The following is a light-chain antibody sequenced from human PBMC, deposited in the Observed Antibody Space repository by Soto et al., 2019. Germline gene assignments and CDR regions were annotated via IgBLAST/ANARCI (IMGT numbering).Light chain of an antibody. CDR1: QSVGSN. Sequence: EVVLTQSPATLSLSPGAGATRSCRASQSVGSNLAWYQQKPGQTPRVLIYGASTRAIGIPARFSGSGFGTEFTLTISSLQSEDFAVYYCQQSYGTFTFGQGTRLEIK. V-gene: IGKV3-15*01. CDR3: QQSYGTFT. CDR2: GAS. J-gene: IGKJ5*01.